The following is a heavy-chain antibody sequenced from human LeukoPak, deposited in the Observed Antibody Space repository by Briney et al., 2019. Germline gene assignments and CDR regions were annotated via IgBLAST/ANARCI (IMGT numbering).Heavy chain of an antibody. Sequence: GGSLRLSCSASGFTFSSYAMHWVRQAPGKGLEYVSAISSNGGSTYYADSVKSRFTISRDNSKNTLYLQMNSLRDEDTAVYYCARADWIQLLDYWGQGTLVTVSS. J-gene: IGHJ4*02. D-gene: IGHD5-18*01. V-gene: IGHV3-64*04. CDR1: GFTFSSYA. CDR3: ARADWIQLLDY. CDR2: ISSNGGST.